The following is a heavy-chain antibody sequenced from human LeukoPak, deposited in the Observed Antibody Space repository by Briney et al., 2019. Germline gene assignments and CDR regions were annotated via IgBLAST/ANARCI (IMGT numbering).Heavy chain of an antibody. Sequence: GGSLRLSCAASGFTFSSYGMHWVRQAPGKGLEWVAFIRYDGSNKYYADSVKGRFTISRDNSKNTLYLQMNSLRAEDTAVYYCAKDPTGDRPALNHYFDYWGQGTLVTVSS. J-gene: IGHJ4*02. CDR1: GFTFSSYG. V-gene: IGHV3-30*02. CDR2: IRYDGSNK. D-gene: IGHD7-27*01. CDR3: AKDPTGDRPALNHYFDY.